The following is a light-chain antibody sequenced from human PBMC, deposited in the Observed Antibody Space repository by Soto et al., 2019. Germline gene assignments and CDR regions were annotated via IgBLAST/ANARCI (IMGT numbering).Light chain of an antibody. CDR2: EVS. J-gene: IGLJ1*01. Sequence: QSALTQPASVSGSPGQSITISCTGTSSDVGGYNYVSWYQQHPGKAPQLMIYEVSNRPSGVSNRFSGSKSGNTASLAISGLQAEDEADYYCSAYTSSKYVFGTGTKVTVL. CDR1: SSDVGGYNY. V-gene: IGLV2-14*01. CDR3: SAYTSSKYV.